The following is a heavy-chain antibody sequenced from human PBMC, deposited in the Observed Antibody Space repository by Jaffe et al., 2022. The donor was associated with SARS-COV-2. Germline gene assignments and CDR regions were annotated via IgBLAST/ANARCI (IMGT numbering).Heavy chain of an antibody. V-gene: IGHV3-33*01. CDR1: GFIFGSYG. D-gene: IGHD3-10*01. CDR3: ATYYGSGSPYGLDV. J-gene: IGHJ6*02. CDR2: IWYDGSKK. Sequence: QVQLVESGGGVVQPGRSLRLSCAASGFIFGSYGMHWVRQAPGKGLEWVAVIWYDGSKKYYADSVKGRFTISRDNSKNTLYLQMNSLRAEDTAVYSCATYYGSGSPYGLDVWGQGTTVTVS.